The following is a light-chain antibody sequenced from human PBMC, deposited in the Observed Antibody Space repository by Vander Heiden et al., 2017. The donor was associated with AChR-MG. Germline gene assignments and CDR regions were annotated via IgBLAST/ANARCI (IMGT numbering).Light chain of an antibody. CDR2: GNS. CDR1: SSNNGAGYD. Sequence: QSVLTPPPSVSGAPGQSVAVSCAGSSSNNGAGYDVRWYQQLPGAAPRLLIYGNSNRPSGVPDRFSGSKSGTSASPAITGLQAEDEADYYCQSYDSSLSAHVVFGGGTKLTVL. V-gene: IGLV1-40*01. CDR3: QSYDSSLSAHVV. J-gene: IGLJ2*01.